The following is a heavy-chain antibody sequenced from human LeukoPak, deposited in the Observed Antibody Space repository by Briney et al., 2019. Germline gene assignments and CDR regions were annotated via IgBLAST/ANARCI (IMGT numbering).Heavy chain of an antibody. D-gene: IGHD5-18*01. Sequence: SETLSLTCTVSGGSISNYYCSWIRQPAGKGLEWIGRIYSSGSTNYNPSLKSRVTMSVDTSKNQFSVKLSSVTAADTAVYYCARSRGTTMVTRFDYWGQGTMVTVSS. CDR2: IYSSGST. J-gene: IGHJ4*02. CDR1: GGSISNYY. V-gene: IGHV4-4*07. CDR3: ARSRGTTMVTRFDY.